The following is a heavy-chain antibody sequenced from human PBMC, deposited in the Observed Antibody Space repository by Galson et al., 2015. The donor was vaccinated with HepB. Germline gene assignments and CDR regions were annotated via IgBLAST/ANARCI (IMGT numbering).Heavy chain of an antibody. CDR3: ATEGGIWTGYDHWFDP. J-gene: IGHJ5*02. V-gene: IGHV1-69*04. CDR1: GYTFSSYA. Sequence: SVKVSCKASGYTFSSYAMNWVRQAPGQGLEWMGIIIPIFGIASYAQKFQGRVTITTDKSTSTAYMELSSLRSENTAVYYCATEGGIWTGYDHWFDPWGQGTLVTVSS. CDR2: IIPIFGIA. D-gene: IGHD3/OR15-3a*01.